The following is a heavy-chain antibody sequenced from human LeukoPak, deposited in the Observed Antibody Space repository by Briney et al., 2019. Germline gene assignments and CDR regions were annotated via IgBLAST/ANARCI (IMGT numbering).Heavy chain of an antibody. CDR3: ARDLCWGCFDD. CDR1: EFSVGSNY. Sequence: PGGSLRLSCAASEFSVGSNYMTWVRQAPGKGLEWVSLIYSGGSTYYADSVKGRFTISRDNSKNTLYLQMNSLRAEDTAVYYCARDLCWGCFDDWGQGNLVTVSS. D-gene: IGHD3-10*02. CDR2: IYSGGST. V-gene: IGHV3-66*01. J-gene: IGHJ4*02.